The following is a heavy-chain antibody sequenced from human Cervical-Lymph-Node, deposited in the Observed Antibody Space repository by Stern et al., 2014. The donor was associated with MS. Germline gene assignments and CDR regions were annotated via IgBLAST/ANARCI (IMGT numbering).Heavy chain of an antibody. J-gene: IGHJ5*02. CDR3: ATGSGDNWFDP. D-gene: IGHD3-10*01. V-gene: IGHV1-69*06. Sequence: VQLVESEADVKKPGSSVRVSCKASGGVSWLRQAPGQGLEWMVGILRPVGPTHYAQRFQGRLTITADTSANTTFMELSSLRSDDTAVYYCATGSGDNWFDPWGQGTLVSVSS. CDR2: ILRPVGPT. CDR1: GG.